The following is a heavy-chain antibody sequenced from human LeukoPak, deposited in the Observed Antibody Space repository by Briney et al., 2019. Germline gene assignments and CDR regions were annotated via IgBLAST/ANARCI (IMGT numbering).Heavy chain of an antibody. V-gene: IGHV3-30*03. J-gene: IGHJ3*02. CDR3: AILSIVGAIEAFDI. CDR2: ISYDGNNK. CDR1: GFTFSSYG. D-gene: IGHD1-26*01. Sequence: GGSLRLSCAASGFTFSSYGMHWVRQAPGKGLEWVAVISYDGNNKYYADSVKGRFTISRDNSKNTLYLQMNSLRAEDTAVYYCAILSIVGAIEAFDIWGQGTMVTVSS.